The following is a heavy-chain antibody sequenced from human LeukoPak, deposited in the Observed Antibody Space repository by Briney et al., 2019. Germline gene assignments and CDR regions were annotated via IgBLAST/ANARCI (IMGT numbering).Heavy chain of an antibody. CDR3: AKGGPVYYDFWSGYNEIDY. J-gene: IGHJ4*02. Sequence: PGGSLRLSCAASGLSFSTYDMTWVRQAPGKGLEWVSAISGSGGSTYYADSVKGRFTISRDNSKNTLYLQMNSLRAEDTAVYYCAKGGPVYYDFWSGYNEIDYWGQGTLVTVSS. V-gene: IGHV3-23*01. D-gene: IGHD3-3*01. CDR1: GLSFSTYD. CDR2: ISGSGGST.